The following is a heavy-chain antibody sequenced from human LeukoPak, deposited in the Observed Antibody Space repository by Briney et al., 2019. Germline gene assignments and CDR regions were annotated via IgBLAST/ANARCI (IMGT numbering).Heavy chain of an antibody. Sequence: GESLKISCKASGYRFTSYWIGWVRHIPPQGMDWMGIIYPSSSDTRYPPSFQGQVTISGDKSLTTAYLQWNSLKASDTAMYYCARQTAMGRSGDYWGQGTLVTVSS. CDR1: GYRFTSYW. CDR2: IYPSSSDT. V-gene: IGHV5-51*01. J-gene: IGHJ4*02. D-gene: IGHD7-27*01. CDR3: ARQTAMGRSGDY.